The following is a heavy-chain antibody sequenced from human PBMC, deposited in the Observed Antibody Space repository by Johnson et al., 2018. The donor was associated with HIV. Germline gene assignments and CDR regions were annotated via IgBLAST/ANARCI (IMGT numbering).Heavy chain of an antibody. CDR3: AKDERQLGGWSHAFDI. J-gene: IGHJ3*02. V-gene: IGHV3-30*19. Sequence: QVQLVESGGGVVQPGRSLRLSCVASGFRFSNYGIHWVRQAPGKGLEWVAVISYDGTNKYYADSVKGRFTISRDNSKNTLYLQMNSLRGEDTAIYYCAKDERQLGGWSHAFDIWGHGTEVSVSS. D-gene: IGHD7-27*01. CDR1: GFRFSNYG. CDR2: ISYDGTNK.